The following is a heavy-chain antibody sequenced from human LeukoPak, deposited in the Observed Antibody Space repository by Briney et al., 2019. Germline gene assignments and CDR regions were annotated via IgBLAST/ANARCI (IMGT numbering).Heavy chain of an antibody. J-gene: IGHJ4*02. CDR1: GGSISSSSYY. Sequence: SETLSLTCTVSGGSISSSSYYWGWIRQPPGKGLEWIGEINHSGSTNYNPSLKSRVTISVDTSKNQFSLKLSSVTAADTAVYYCARGKPRYDFWSGYYRLAFDYWGQGTLVTVSS. CDR2: INHSGST. V-gene: IGHV4-39*07. CDR3: ARGKPRYDFWSGYYRLAFDY. D-gene: IGHD3-3*01.